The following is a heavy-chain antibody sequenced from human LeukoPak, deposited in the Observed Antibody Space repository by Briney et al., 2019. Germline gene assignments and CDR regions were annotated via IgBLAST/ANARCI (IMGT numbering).Heavy chain of an antibody. J-gene: IGHJ4*02. CDR2: ISGSGGST. CDR1: GFTFNNYA. V-gene: IGHV3-23*01. Sequence: PGGSLRLSCAASGFTFNNYAMSWVRQAPGKGLEWVSTISGSGGSTYYADSVKGRFTISRDNSKNTLYLQMNSLRAEDTAVYYCAKDSYRGYSYGAFDYWGQGTLVTVSS. D-gene: IGHD5-18*01. CDR3: AKDSYRGYSYGAFDY.